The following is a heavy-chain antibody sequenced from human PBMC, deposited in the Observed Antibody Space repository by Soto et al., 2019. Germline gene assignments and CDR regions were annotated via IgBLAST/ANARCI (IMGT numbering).Heavy chain of an antibody. J-gene: IGHJ6*02. D-gene: IGHD4-17*01. CDR1: GYTFTSYG. V-gene: IGHV1-18*01. CDR3: AMSAVGDYPYYYYYGMDV. CDR2: ISAYNGNT. Sequence: ASVKVSCKASGYTFTSYGISWVRQAPGQGLEWMGWISAYNGNTNYAQKLQGRVTMTTDTSTSTAYMELRSLRSDDTAVYYCAMSAVGDYPYYYYYGMDVWGQGTTVTVSS.